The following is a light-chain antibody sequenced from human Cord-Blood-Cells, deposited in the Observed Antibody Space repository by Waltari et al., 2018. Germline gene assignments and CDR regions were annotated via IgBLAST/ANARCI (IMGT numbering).Light chain of an antibody. CDR2: WAS. Sequence: DIVMTQSLDSLALSLAERATINCKSSQSVLYSSNNKNYLAWYQQKPGQPPKLLIYWASTRESGVPDRFSGSGSGTDFTLTISSLQAEDVAVYYCQQYYSTHSFGQGTKLEIK. J-gene: IGKJ2*03. CDR1: QSVLYSSNNKNY. V-gene: IGKV4-1*01. CDR3: QQYYSTHS.